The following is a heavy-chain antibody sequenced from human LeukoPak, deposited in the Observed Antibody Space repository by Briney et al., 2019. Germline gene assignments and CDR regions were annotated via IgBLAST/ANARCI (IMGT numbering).Heavy chain of an antibody. CDR3: ARVAIRSSGYSVSVAFDY. CDR2: ISSSGSTI. J-gene: IGHJ4*02. D-gene: IGHD3-22*01. Sequence: GGSLRLSCAASGFTFSDYYMSWIRQAPGKGLGWVSYISSSGSTIYYADSVKGRFTISRDNAKNSLYLQMNSLRAEDTAVYYCARVAIRSSGYSVSVAFDYWGQGTLGTVSS. V-gene: IGHV3-11*01. CDR1: GFTFSDYY.